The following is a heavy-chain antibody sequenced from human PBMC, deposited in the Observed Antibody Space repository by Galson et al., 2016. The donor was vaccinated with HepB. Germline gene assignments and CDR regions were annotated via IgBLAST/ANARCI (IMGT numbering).Heavy chain of an antibody. CDR3: AKPSRYFFDS. D-gene: IGHD3-3*01. Sequence: SLRLSCAASGFIFSSYWMNWVRQAPGKGLEWVSSISGSGGSTYYADSVKGLFTISRDNSKNTLYLQMNSLTAEDTAIYFCAKPSRYFFDSWGQGTLVTVSS. J-gene: IGHJ4*02. CDR2: ISGSGGST. CDR1: GFIFSSYW. V-gene: IGHV3-23*01.